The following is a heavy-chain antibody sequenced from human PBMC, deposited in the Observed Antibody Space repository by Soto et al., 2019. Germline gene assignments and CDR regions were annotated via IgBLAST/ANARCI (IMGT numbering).Heavy chain of an antibody. CDR2: ISTEPHGAAT. J-gene: IGHJ5*01. V-gene: IGHV3-49*03. CDR3: SRKVTLSGVVLPTHWFDS. CDR1: GFRFGDYG. D-gene: IGHD3-3*01. Sequence: HPGGSLRLSCATSGFRFGDYGMSWFRQAPGKGLEWVGFISTEPHGAATQYAASVKGRFTITRDDSKRIVDLQMSSLKTEDTAIYYCSRKVTLSGVVLPTHWFDSWGQGALVTVSS.